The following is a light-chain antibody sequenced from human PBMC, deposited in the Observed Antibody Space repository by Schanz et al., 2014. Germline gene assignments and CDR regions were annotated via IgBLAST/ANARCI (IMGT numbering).Light chain of an antibody. J-gene: IGLJ3*02. CDR1: SSDIGANNF. Sequence: QSALTQPASVSGSPGQSVTISCTGTSSDIGANNFISWYQHHPGKAPKLMIYEVSQRPSGVSNRFSGSKSGNTASLTISGLQAEDEADYYCCSYASTSAWVFGGGTKLTV. CDR3: CSYASTSAWV. V-gene: IGLV2-23*02. CDR2: EVS.